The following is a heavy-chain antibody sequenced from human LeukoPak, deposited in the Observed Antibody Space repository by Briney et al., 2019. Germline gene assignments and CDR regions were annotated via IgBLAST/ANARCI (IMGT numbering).Heavy chain of an antibody. CDR2: IYYSGNT. Sequence: SETLSLTCTVSGGSIISGDYYWSWLRQPPGKGLEWIGYIYYSGNTYQNPSLKSRAAMSVDTSKNQSSLKLSSATAADTAVYYCARPSYFYDSSGYKTEAFDIWGQGTMVTVSS. V-gene: IGHV4-30-4*01. CDR3: ARPSYFYDSSGYKTEAFDI. CDR1: GGSIISGDYY. J-gene: IGHJ3*02. D-gene: IGHD3-22*01.